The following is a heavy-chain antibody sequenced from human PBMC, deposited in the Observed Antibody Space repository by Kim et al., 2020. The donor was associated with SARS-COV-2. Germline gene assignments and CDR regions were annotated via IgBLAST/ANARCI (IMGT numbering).Heavy chain of an antibody. D-gene: IGHD1-7*01. J-gene: IGHJ6*02. CDR2: ISSSSSYI. V-gene: IGHV3-21*01. CDR1: GFTFSSYS. CDR3: ARDSGNWNYYLNRYYYYGMDV. Sequence: GGSLRLSCAASGFTFSSYSMNWVRQAPGKGLEWVSSISSSSSYIYYADSVKGRFTISRDNAKNSLYLQMNSLRAEDTAVYYCARDSGNWNYYLNRYYYYGMDVWGQGTTVTVSS.